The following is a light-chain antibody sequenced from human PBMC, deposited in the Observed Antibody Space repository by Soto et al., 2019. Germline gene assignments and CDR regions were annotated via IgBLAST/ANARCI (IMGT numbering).Light chain of an antibody. CDR1: QSISEY. CDR2: AAS. Sequence: IQMTQSPSSLSAFVGDRVTITCRASQSISEYLNWYQQKPGKAPRLLIYAASNLDNGVPSRFSGSGSGTTFTLTIRSLQPEDFATYYCQQSYSFPRTFGQGTKVDIK. CDR3: QQSYSFPRT. V-gene: IGKV1-39*01. J-gene: IGKJ1*01.